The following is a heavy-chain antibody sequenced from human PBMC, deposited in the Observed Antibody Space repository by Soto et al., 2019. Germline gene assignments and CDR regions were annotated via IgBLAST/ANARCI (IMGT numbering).Heavy chain of an antibody. CDR3: AREQVGATPFDY. Sequence: ASVKVSCKASGYTFTGYYMHWVRQAPGQGLEWMGWINPNSGGTNYAQKFQGRVTMTRDTSISTAYMELSRLRSDDTAVYYCAREQVGATPFDYWGKGTLVTVSS. J-gene: IGHJ4*02. CDR2: INPNSGGT. V-gene: IGHV1-2*02. CDR1: GYTFTGYY. D-gene: IGHD1-26*01.